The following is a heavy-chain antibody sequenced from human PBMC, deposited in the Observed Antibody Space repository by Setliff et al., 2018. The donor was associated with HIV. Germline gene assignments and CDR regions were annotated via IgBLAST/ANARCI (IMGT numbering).Heavy chain of an antibody. D-gene: IGHD3-22*01. Sequence: GGSLRLSCAASGFTFGTYWMSWFRQAPGKGLEWVANIKENGDEKYYVDSVKGRFTISRDNAKNSLYLQMSSLRVEDTAVYYCARSVPDSAYRPTDCWGQGTQVTVSS. J-gene: IGHJ4*02. CDR3: ARSVPDSAYRPTDC. CDR2: IKENGDEK. V-gene: IGHV3-7*03. CDR1: GFTFGTYW.